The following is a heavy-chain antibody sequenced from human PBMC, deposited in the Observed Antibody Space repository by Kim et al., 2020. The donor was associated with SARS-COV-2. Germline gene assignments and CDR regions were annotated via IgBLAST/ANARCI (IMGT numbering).Heavy chain of an antibody. V-gene: IGHV1-24*01. CDR1: GYTLTELS. J-gene: IGHJ6*02. CDR2: FDPEDGET. D-gene: IGHD4-17*01. CDR3: ATTPTAVTPYYYYGMDV. Sequence: ASVKVSCKVSGYTLTELSMHWVRQAPGKGLEWMGGFDPEDGETIYAQKFQGRVTMTEDTSTDTAYMELSSLRSEDTAVYYCATTPTAVTPYYYYGMDVWGQGATVTVSS.